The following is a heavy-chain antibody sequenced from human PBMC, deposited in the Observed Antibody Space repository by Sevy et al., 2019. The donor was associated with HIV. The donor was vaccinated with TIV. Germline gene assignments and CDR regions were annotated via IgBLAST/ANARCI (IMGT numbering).Heavy chain of an antibody. Sequence: GGSLRLSCSASGFTFRSFSMHWVRQAPGKGLEWVAAIWYDGRTKQYADSVKGRFTISRDNSKNMLSLEMNSLRAEDTGLYFCARDSARVIVPTAGFDSWGQGTVVTSSS. CDR3: ARDSARVIVPTAGFDS. CDR1: GFTFRSFS. V-gene: IGHV3-33*01. CDR2: IWYDGRTK. D-gene: IGHD1-1*01. J-gene: IGHJ5*01.